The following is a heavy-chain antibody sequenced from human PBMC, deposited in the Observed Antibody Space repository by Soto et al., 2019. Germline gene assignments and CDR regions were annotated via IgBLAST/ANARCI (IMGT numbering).Heavy chain of an antibody. Sequence: PSETLSLTCAVSGGSISSSNWWSWVRQPPGKGLEWIGEIYHSGSTYYNPSLKSRVTISVDTSKNQFSLKLNSVTAADTAVYHCASFTIIRGAPNSSHYCGQRTPVT. V-gene: IGHV4-4*02. CDR1: GGSISSSNW. CDR3: ASFTIIRGAPNSSHY. J-gene: IGHJ4*02. CDR2: IYHSGST. D-gene: IGHD3-3*01.